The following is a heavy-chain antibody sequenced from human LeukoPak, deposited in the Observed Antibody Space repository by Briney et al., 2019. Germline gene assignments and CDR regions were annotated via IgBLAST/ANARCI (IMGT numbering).Heavy chain of an antibody. CDR1: GGSIRSGDFY. D-gene: IGHD3-22*01. CDR2: VYYSGNT. J-gene: IGHJ3*02. V-gene: IGHV4-30-4*01. CDR3: ARAPPAGGLDAFDI. Sequence: PSETLSLTCTVSGGSIRSGDFYWSWIRQPPGKGLEWIGYVYYSGNTNYNPSLKSRVAISKDTSKNQFSLKLSSVTAADTAVYYCARAPPAGGLDAFDIWGQGTMVTVSS.